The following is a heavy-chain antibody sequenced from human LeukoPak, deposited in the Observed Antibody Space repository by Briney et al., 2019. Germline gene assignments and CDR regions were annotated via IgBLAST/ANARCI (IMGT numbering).Heavy chain of an antibody. D-gene: IGHD3-10*01. Sequence: GRSLRLSCAASGFTFSSYGMHWVRQAPGKGLEWVAVIWYDGSNKYYSDSVKGRFTISRDNSKNTLYLEMNSLRAEDTAVYYCARESRGSGSYFDFWGQGTLVTVSS. V-gene: IGHV3-33*01. CDR3: ARESRGSGSYFDF. CDR2: IWYDGSNK. CDR1: GFTFSSYG. J-gene: IGHJ4*02.